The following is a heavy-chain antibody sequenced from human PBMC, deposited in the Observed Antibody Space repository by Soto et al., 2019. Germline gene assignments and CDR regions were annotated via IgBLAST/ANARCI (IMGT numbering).Heavy chain of an antibody. Sequence: ASVKVSCKASGGTFSSYAISWVRQAPGQGLEWMGGIIPIFGTANYARKFQGRVTITADESTSTAYMELSSLRSEDTAVYYCARSPYDSSGYYLTMRAFDIWGQGTMVTVSS. V-gene: IGHV1-69*13. D-gene: IGHD3-22*01. J-gene: IGHJ3*02. CDR2: IIPIFGTA. CDR3: ARSPYDSSGYYLTMRAFDI. CDR1: GGTFSSYA.